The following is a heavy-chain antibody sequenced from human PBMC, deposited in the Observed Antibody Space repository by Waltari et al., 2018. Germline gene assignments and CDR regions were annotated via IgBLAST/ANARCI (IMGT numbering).Heavy chain of an antibody. CDR1: GLTFSSYG. CDR3: ARDNLRIAVAGTPMDV. D-gene: IGHD6-19*01. CDR2: IWYDGSNK. J-gene: IGHJ6*02. V-gene: IGHV3-33*01. Sequence: QVQLVESGGGVVQPGRSLRLSCAASGLTFSSYGMHWVRHAPGKGLEWVAVIWYDGSNKDYADSVKGRFTISRDNSKNTLYLQMNSLRAEDTAVYYCARDNLRIAVAGTPMDVWGQGTTVTVSS.